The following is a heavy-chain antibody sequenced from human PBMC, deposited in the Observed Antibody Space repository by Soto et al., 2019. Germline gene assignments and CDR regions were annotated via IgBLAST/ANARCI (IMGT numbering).Heavy chain of an antibody. V-gene: IGHV3-21*06. CDR2: ISSTTNYI. J-gene: IGHJ4*02. CDR3: ARESEDLTSNFDY. Sequence: GGSLRLSCAASGFTFTRYSMNWVRQAPGKGLKWVSSISSTTNYIYYGDSMKGRFTISRDNAKNSLYLEMNSLRAEDTAVYYCARESEDLTSNFDYWGQGTLVTVSS. CDR1: GFTFTRYS.